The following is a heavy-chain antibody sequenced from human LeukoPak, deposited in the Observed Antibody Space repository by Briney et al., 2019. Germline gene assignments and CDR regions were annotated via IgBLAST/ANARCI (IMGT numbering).Heavy chain of an antibody. V-gene: IGHV4-30-4*01. CDR2: IYYSGST. D-gene: IGHD3-22*01. Sequence: SQTLSLTCTVSGASIRSGDYYWSWIRQPPGKGLEWIGYIYYSGSTYYNPSLKSRVTISVDTSKNQFSLKLSSVTAADTAVYYCARGEYDSSGYYYAIWGQGTLVTVSS. CDR3: ARGEYDSSGYYYAI. J-gene: IGHJ4*02. CDR1: GASIRSGDYY.